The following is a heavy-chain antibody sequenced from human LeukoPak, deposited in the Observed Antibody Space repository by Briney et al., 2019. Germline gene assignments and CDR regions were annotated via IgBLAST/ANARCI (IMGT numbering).Heavy chain of an antibody. CDR2: IYYSGST. CDR3: ARAAPLRYFDWSPVYYGMDV. CDR1: GGSISSGDYY. D-gene: IGHD3-9*01. Sequence: PSETLSLTCTVSGGSISSGDYYWSWIRQPPGKGLEWIGCIYYSGSTYYNPSLKSRVTISVDTSKNQISLKLSSVTAADTAVYYCARAAPLRYFDWSPVYYGMDVWGQGTTVTVSS. J-gene: IGHJ6*02. V-gene: IGHV4-30-4*01.